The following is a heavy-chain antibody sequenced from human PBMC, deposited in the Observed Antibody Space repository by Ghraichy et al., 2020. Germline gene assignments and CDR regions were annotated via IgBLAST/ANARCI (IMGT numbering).Heavy chain of an antibody. V-gene: IGHV3-48*02. J-gene: IGHJ6*02. D-gene: IGHD2-2*02. CDR2: ISSSSSTI. Sequence: LSLTCAASGFTFSSYSMNWVRQAPGKGLEWVSYISSSSSTIYYADSVKGRFTISRDNAKNSLYLQMNSLRDEDTAVYYCARDGYLHCSSTSCYTHYYYYGMDVWGQGTTVTVSS. CDR1: GFTFSSYS. CDR3: ARDGYLHCSSTSCYTHYYYYGMDV.